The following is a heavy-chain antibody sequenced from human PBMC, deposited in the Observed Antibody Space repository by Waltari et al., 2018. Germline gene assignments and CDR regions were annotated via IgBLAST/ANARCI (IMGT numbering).Heavy chain of an antibody. CDR3: AKGRVRGVTLFDY. CDR2: VGGSVGIT. V-gene: IGHV3-23*01. J-gene: IGHJ4*02. CDR1: GFNVRSYD. Sequence: VQLLESGGGWVQAGGSLGRSCAVSGFNVRSYDMSWVRQAQGKGTECVAAVGGSVGITCHADSVKCTFTLSRDNAKNTLYLQRNSLRAEDTALYYCAKGRVRGVTLFDYGGQGTLVTVSS. D-gene: IGHD3-10*01.